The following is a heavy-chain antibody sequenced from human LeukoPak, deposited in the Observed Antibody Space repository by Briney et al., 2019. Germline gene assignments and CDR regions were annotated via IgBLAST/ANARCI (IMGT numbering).Heavy chain of an antibody. CDR1: GGSISSGSYY. Sequence: SETLSLTCTVSGGSISSGSYYWSWIRQPAGKGLEWIGRIYTSGSTNYNPSLKSRVTISVDTSKNQFSLKLSSVTAADTAVYYCARVRGITMVRGVIRAPPNFDYWGQGTLVTVSS. CDR3: ARVRGITMVRGVIRAPPNFDY. D-gene: IGHD3-10*01. V-gene: IGHV4-61*02. CDR2: IYTSGST. J-gene: IGHJ4*02.